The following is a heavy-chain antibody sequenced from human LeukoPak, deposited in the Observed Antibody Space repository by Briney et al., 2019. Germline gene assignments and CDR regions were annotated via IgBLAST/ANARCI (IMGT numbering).Heavy chain of an antibody. CDR3: AKASWVVTAHIESDY. D-gene: IGHD2-21*02. J-gene: IGHJ4*02. V-gene: IGHV3-30*18. CDR1: GFTFSSYG. Sequence: GGSLRLSCAASGFTFSSYGMHWVRQAPGKGLEWVAVISYDGSNKYYAESVKGRFTISRDDSKNTLYLQTNSLGTEDTAVYYCAKASWVVTAHIESDYWGQGTLVTVSS. CDR2: ISYDGSNK.